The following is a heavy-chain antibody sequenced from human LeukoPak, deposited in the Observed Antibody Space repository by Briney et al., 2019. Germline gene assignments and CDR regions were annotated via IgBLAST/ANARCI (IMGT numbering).Heavy chain of an antibody. V-gene: IGHV4-34*01. Sequence: SETLSLTCAVYGGSFSGYYWSWIRQPPGKGLEWIGEINHSGSTNYNPSLKSRVTISVDTSKNQFSLKLSSVTAADTAVYYCARPLRGGRDTPMVTMIVVRAKSGAFDIWGQGTMVTVSS. D-gene: IGHD3-22*01. CDR3: ARPLRGGRDTPMVTMIVVRAKSGAFDI. J-gene: IGHJ3*02. CDR1: GGSFSGYY. CDR2: INHSGST.